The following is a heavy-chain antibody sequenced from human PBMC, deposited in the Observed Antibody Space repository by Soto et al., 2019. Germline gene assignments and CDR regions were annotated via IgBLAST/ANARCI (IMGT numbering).Heavy chain of an antibody. CDR2: IYYSGST. Sequence: SETLSLTCTVSGGSISSSSYYWGWIRQPPGKGLEWIGSIYYSGSTYYNPSLKSRVTISVDTSKNQFSLKLSSVTAADTAVYYCAFPLPYYDFWSGKDYYYMDVWGKGTTVTVSS. D-gene: IGHD3-3*01. CDR3: AFPLPYYDFWSGKDYYYMDV. CDR1: GGSISSSSYY. V-gene: IGHV4-39*01. J-gene: IGHJ6*03.